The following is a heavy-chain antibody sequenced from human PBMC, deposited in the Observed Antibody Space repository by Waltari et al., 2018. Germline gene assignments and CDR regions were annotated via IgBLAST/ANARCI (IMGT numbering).Heavy chain of an antibody. J-gene: IGHJ4*02. D-gene: IGHD3-9*01. V-gene: IGHV4-30-4*08. CDR1: GGSINSGDYF. CDR3: ARENEGYLDLLTETFQRRYFFDY. Sequence: QVQLQESGPGLVKPSQTLSLTCTVSGGSINSGDYFWNWIRQPPGKGLEWIGYIYSSGNTYYNRSLKSRVTISADTSKRQFSLKLSSVTAADTAVYYCARENEGYLDLLTETFQRRYFFDYWGQGTLVTVSS. CDR2: IYSSGNT.